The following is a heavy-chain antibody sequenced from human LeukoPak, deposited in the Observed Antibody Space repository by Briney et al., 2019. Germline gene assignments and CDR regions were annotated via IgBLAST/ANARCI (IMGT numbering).Heavy chain of an antibody. CDR2: IYYSGST. CDR1: GGSISSYY. Sequence: PSETLSLTCTVSGGSISSYYWSWIRQPPGKGLEWIGYIYYSGSTNYNPSLKSRVTISVDTSKNQFSLKLSSVTAADTAVYYCAGIEMATTKFAYWGQGALVTVSS. D-gene: IGHD1-1*01. J-gene: IGHJ4*02. V-gene: IGHV4-59*08. CDR3: AGIEMATTKFAY.